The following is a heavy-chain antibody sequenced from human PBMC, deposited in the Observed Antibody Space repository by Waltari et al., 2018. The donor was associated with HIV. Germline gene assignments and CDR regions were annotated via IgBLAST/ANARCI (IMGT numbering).Heavy chain of an antibody. J-gene: IGHJ6*02. Sequence: EVQLVESGGGLVQPGGSLRLSCTISEFTFSTYWMSWVRQAPGKGLEFVANIKQDGSEKYYVDSVKGRFTISRDNAKDSLYLQMDSLRAEDTAVYYCARDLTSYYYYGMDVWGQGTTVTVSS. CDR3: ARDLTSYYYYGMDV. D-gene: IGHD1-1*01. V-gene: IGHV3-7*01. CDR2: IKQDGSEK. CDR1: EFTFSTYW.